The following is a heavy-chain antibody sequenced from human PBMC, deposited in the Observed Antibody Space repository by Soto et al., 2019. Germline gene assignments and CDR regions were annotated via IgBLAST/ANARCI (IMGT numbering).Heavy chain of an antibody. D-gene: IGHD5-12*01. Sequence: QVQLQQCGAGLLKPSETLSLTCAVYGGSFSGYYWSWIRQPPGKGLEWIGEINHTVSTTYNPSLKTRVTISVDTSKNHFSLKLSSETAADTAVYYCARGLIVSTPHYRGQGTLVTVSS. J-gene: IGHJ4*02. CDR3: ARGLIVSTPHY. V-gene: IGHV4-34*01. CDR2: INHTVST. CDR1: GGSFSGYY.